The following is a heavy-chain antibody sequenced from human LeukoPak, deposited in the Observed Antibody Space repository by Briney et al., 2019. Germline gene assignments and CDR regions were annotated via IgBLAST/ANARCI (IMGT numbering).Heavy chain of an antibody. CDR3: SRDLLRGYSYGSLGY. CDR2: MWYDGSNK. Sequence: GRSLTLSCAASGFTFSSFGMHWVRQAPGKGLEWVAIMWYDGSNKYYADSVQGRFTISRDNSKNTLYLQMNSLRAEDTAVYYCSRDLLRGYSYGSLGYWGQGTLLTVSS. D-gene: IGHD5-18*01. CDR1: GFTFSSFG. V-gene: IGHV3-33*01. J-gene: IGHJ4*02.